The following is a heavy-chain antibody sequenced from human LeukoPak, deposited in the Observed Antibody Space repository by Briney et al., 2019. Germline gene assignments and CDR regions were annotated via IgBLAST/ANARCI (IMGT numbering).Heavy chain of an antibody. CDR2: IYFSGST. CDR1: GGSISSSSYY. Sequence: SETLSLTCTVSGGSISSSSYYWGWIRQPPGKGLEWIGSIYFSGSTYYNPSLKSRVTISVDTSKNQFSLKLNSVTATDTAVYYCARDGDGYDYFDHWGQGTLVTVSS. CDR3: ARDGDGYDYFDH. J-gene: IGHJ4*02. V-gene: IGHV4-39*07. D-gene: IGHD5-12*01.